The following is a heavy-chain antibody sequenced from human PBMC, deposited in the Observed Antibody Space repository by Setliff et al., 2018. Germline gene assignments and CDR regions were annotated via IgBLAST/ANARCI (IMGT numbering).Heavy chain of an antibody. CDR3: ARERTIFGILVISGWFDP. Sequence: SETLSLTCTVSGVSIRSYYWSWIRQPPGKGLEWLGEVSHSGSTNYSPSLRSRVTMSVDTSKKQLSLNLTSVTAADTAMYYCARERTIFGILVISGWFDPWGQGTVVTVSS. J-gene: IGHJ5*02. CDR2: VSHSGST. CDR1: GVSIRSYY. V-gene: IGHV4-34*01. D-gene: IGHD3-3*01.